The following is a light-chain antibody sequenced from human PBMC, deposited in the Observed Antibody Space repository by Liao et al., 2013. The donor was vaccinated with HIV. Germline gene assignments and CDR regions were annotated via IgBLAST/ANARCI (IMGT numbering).Light chain of an antibody. V-gene: IGLV3-21*01. CDR3: QVWDSSSDPRGV. J-gene: IGLJ3*02. CDR2: NDS. Sequence: SYELTQPPSVSVAPGKTARITCGGNNIRSKSVHWYQQKPGQAPVLVIYNDSDRPSGIPERFSGSNSGNTATLTISRVEAGDEADYYCQVWDSSSDPRGVFGGGTKLTVL. CDR1: NIRSKS.